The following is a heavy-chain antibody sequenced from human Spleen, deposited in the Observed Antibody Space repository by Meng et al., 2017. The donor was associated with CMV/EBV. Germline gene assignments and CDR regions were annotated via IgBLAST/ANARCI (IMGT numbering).Heavy chain of an antibody. D-gene: IGHD3-10*01. CDR3: ARGPGGRFDY. Sequence: GESLKISCAASGFTFSSYWMHWVRQAPGKGLVWVSRINSDGSSTSYADSVKGRFTISRDNAKNTLYLQMNSLRAEDTAVYYCARGPGGRFDYWGQGTLVTVSS. J-gene: IGHJ4*02. CDR2: INSDGSST. CDR1: GFTFSSYW. V-gene: IGHV3-74*01.